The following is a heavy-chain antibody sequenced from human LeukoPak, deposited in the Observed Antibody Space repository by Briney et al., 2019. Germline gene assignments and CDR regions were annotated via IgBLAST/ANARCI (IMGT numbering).Heavy chain of an antibody. Sequence: GGSLRLSCAASGFTFSSYTMDWVRQAPGKGLEWVSSISSSISYMYYADSVKGRFTISRDNAKNSLYLQMNSLRAEDTAVHYCARAPLSGNSYSGSYYPDDWGQGTLVTVSS. J-gene: IGHJ4*02. V-gene: IGHV3-21*01. CDR2: ISSSISYM. CDR1: GFTFSSYT. D-gene: IGHD1-26*01. CDR3: ARAPLSGNSYSGSYYPDD.